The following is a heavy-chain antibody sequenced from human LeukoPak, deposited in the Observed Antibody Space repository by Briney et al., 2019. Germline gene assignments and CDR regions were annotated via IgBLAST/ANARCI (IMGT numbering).Heavy chain of an antibody. CDR1: GYTFTSHF. CDR2: INPRGGST. V-gene: IGHV1-46*01. D-gene: IGHD3-3*01. J-gene: IGHJ4*02. CDR3: ATVVRSPDFWSDYFDY. Sequence: ASVKVSCKASGYTFTSHFMHWVRQAPGQGLEWMGIINPRGGSTSYTQKFQGRVTMTEDTSTDTAYMELSSLRSEDTAVYYCATVVRSPDFWSDYFDYWGQGTLVTVSS.